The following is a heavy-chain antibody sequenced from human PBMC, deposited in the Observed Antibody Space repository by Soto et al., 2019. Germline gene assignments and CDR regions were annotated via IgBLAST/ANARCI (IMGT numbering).Heavy chain of an antibody. V-gene: IGHV3-23*01. CDR1: GFTFSSYA. D-gene: IGHD3-3*01. CDR2: ISGSGGST. J-gene: IGHJ6*02. Sequence: GGSLRLSCAASGFTFSSYAMSWVRQAPGKGLEWVSAISGSGGSTYYADSVKGRFTISRDNSKNTLYLQMNSLRAEDTAVYYCAKRTTIFGVVYGMDVWGQGTTVTVSS. CDR3: AKRTTIFGVVYGMDV.